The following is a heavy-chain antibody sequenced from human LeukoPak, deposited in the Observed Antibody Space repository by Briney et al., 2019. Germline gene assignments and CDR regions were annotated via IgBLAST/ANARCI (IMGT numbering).Heavy chain of an antibody. Sequence: AGGSLRLSCEASGFTSFNFPMIWVRKAPGKGLEWVSHIRSDGTITYADSVKGRFTISRDDAKTSVYLQMNSLRDEDTAMYYCARDNIWAFDIWGQGTMVTVSS. CDR1: GFTSFNFP. D-gene: IGHD2/OR15-2a*01. CDR3: ARDNIWAFDI. J-gene: IGHJ3*02. V-gene: IGHV3-69-1*01. CDR2: IRSDGTI.